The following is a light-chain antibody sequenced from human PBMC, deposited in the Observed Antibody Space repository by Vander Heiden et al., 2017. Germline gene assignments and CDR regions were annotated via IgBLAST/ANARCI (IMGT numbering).Light chain of an antibody. Sequence: QSVLTPTPSASGTPGQTGTISCSGSSSNIGSNYVYWYQHFPGTAPKLLIYRNNQRPSGVPDRFSGSKSGTSASLAISGLRSEDEADYYCATWDGSLSGVVFGGGTKLTVL. V-gene: IGLV1-47*01. CDR1: SSNIGSNY. J-gene: IGLJ2*01. CDR2: RNN. CDR3: ATWDGSLSGVV.